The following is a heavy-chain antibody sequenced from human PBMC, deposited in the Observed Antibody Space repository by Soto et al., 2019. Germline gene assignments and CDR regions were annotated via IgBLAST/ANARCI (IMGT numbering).Heavy chain of an antibody. CDR2: IYYSGST. J-gene: IGHJ4*02. D-gene: IGHD3-10*01. CDR3: ARDGWYYGSGSSGLDY. V-gene: IGHV4-59*01. CDR1: GGSISSYY. Sequence: SETLSLTCTVSGGSISSYYWSWIRQPPGKGLEWIGYIYYSGSTNYNPSLKSRVTISVDTSKNQFSLKLSSVTAADTAVYYCARDGWYYGSGSSGLDYWGQGTLVTVSS.